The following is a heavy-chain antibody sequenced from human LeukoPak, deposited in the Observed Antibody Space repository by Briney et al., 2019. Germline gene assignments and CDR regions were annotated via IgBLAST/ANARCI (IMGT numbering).Heavy chain of an antibody. CDR2: ISRNGGST. Sequence: GGSLRLSCSASGFTFSSYAMHWVRQAPGKGLEYVSAISRNGGSTYYADSVKGRFTISRDNSKNTLNLQMSSLRAEDTAVYHCVKDRDSGYDSLDYWGQGTLVTVSS. CDR1: GFTFSSYA. J-gene: IGHJ4*02. D-gene: IGHD5-12*01. CDR3: VKDRDSGYDSLDY. V-gene: IGHV3-64D*06.